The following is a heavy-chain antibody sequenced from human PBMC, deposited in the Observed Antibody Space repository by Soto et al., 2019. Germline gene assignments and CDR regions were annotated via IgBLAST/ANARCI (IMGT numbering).Heavy chain of an antibody. D-gene: IGHD2-8*02. Sequence: EVQLVESGGGLVQPGGSLRLSCAASGFTFSSYWMHWVRQVPGKGLMWVSRIKSDGSSTSYADSVKGRFTISRDNGKNTLYLHMNSLRVEDAAVYYCARAQSDWWYYFDNWGQGTLVTVSS. CDR2: IKSDGSST. CDR1: GFTFSSYW. CDR3: ARAQSDWWYYFDN. J-gene: IGHJ4*02. V-gene: IGHV3-74*01.